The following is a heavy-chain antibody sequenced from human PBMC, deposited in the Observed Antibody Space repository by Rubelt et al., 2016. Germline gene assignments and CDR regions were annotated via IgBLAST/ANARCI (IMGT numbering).Heavy chain of an antibody. Sequence: PRGESGGGLVQPRGSLRLSCKASGFSVSSDYISWVRQAPGKGLEWVSIIYRAGDTYYADSVKGRFIISRDNSENTVYLQMNSLRGEDTAVYYCARVSGDAETWFDPWGQGTPVTVSS. CDR3: ARVSGDAETWFDP. V-gene: IGHV3-66*01. CDR1: GFSVSSDY. CDR2: IYRAGDT. D-gene: IGHD2-21*02. J-gene: IGHJ5*02.